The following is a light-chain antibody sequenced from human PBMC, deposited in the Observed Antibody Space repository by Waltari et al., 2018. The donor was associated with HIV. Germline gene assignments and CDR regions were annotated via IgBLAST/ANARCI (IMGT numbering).Light chain of an antibody. J-gene: IGKJ1*01. CDR3: QQYYKWPPVT. V-gene: IGKV3-15*01. Sequence: EIVMTQSPATLSVSPGARATLSCRASQSVSSMLAWYQQKPGQAPRLLIYGASNGAIGIPARFSGSGSGTEFTLTISSLQSGDFAVYYCQQYYKWPPVTFGQGTKVEIK. CDR1: QSVSSM. CDR2: GAS.